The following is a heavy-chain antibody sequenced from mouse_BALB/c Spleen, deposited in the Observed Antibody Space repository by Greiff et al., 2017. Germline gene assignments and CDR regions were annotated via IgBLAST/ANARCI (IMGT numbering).Heavy chain of an antibody. CDR1: GFNIKDTY. Sequence: VQLKQSGAELVKPGASVKLSCTASGFNIKDTYMHWVKQRPEQGLEWIGRIDPANGNTKYDPKFQGKATITADPSSNTAYLQLSSLTSEDTAVYYCARRGYYGNCDYWGQGTTLTVSS. V-gene: IGHV14-3*02. J-gene: IGHJ2*01. CDR3: ARRGYYGNCDY. D-gene: IGHD1-2*01. CDR2: IDPANGNT.